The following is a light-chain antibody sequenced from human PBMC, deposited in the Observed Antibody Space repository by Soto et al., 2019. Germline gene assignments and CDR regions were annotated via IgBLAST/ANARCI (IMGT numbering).Light chain of an antibody. V-gene: IGKV3-20*01. CDR3: QQYGGSRWT. CDR2: GAS. CDR1: QSVSSTY. Sequence: EIVLTQSPGTLSLSPGERATLSCRASQSVSSTYLAWYQQKPGQAPRLLTYGASNRATGIPDGFSGSGSGTDFTLTISRLEPEDFAVYYCQQYGGSRWTFGQGTKVDIK. J-gene: IGKJ1*01.